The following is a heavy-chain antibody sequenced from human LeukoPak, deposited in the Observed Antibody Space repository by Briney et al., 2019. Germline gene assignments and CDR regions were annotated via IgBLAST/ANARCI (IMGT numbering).Heavy chain of an antibody. J-gene: IGHJ4*02. CDR2: ISESGDDT. D-gene: IGHD6-19*01. CDR3: ARIWGSGFYYFDY. V-gene: IGHV3-23*01. Sequence: GGSLRLSCAASGFAFSNYAMNWVRQAPGKGLEWVSTISESGDDTYYEDSVKGRFTISRDNSRNTVYLQMSSLRAEDTAIYYCARIWGSGFYYFDYWGQGILVTVSS. CDR1: GFAFSNYA.